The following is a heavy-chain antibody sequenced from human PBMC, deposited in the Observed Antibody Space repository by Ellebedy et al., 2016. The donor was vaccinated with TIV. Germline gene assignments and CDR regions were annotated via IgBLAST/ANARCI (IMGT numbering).Heavy chain of an antibody. V-gene: IGHV1-46*01. CDR1: GYTFTSYY. Sequence: ASMKVSCXASGYTFTSYYLHWVRQAPGQRLEWMGIINPSDGDTRYAQKFQGRVTMTRDTSTSRVYMELSSLRSDDAAVYYRARTPRIAARYPYEYWGQGTLVTVSS. CDR2: INPSDGDT. J-gene: IGHJ4*02. CDR3: ARTPRIAARYPYEY. D-gene: IGHD6-6*01.